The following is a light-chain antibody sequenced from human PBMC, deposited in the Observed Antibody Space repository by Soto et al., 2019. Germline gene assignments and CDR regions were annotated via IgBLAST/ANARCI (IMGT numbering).Light chain of an antibody. CDR3: QQSYGVPRT. CDR1: QSISTY. CDR2: GAS. V-gene: IGKV1-39*01. J-gene: IGKJ1*01. Sequence: DIQVTQSPSSLSASVGDRVTITCRTSQSISTYFNWYQQTPGKAPKLLIHGASILQSGVPSRFSGGGSGTDFPLTINGLQPEDFATYYCQQSYGVPRTFGQGTRVEIK.